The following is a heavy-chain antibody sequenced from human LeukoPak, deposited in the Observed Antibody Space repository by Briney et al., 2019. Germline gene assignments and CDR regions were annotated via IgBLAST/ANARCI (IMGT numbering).Heavy chain of an antibody. V-gene: IGHV3-23*01. CDR1: GFTFSSYA. CDR2: ISGSYST. J-gene: IGHJ4*02. CDR3: AKQLGYCSDGSCYFPY. D-gene: IGHD2-15*01. Sequence: PGGSLRLSCAASGFTFSSYAMSWVRQAPGKGLDWVSAISGSYSTYYADSVQGRFTISRDNSKSTLCLQMNSLRAEDTAVYYCAKQLGYCSDGSCYFPYWGQGTLVTVSS.